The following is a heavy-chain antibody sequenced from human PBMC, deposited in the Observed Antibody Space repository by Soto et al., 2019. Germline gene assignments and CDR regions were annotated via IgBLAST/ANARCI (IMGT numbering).Heavy chain of an antibody. D-gene: IGHD5-12*01. CDR1: GGSISSGDYY. J-gene: IGHJ4*02. CDR3: AREHSGYLKGYFDY. V-gene: IGHV4-30-4*01. CDR2: IYYSGST. Sequence: PSETLSLTCTVSGGSISSGDYYWSWIRQPPGKGLEWIGYIYYSGSTYYNPSLKSRVTISVDTSKNQFSLKLSSVTAADTAVYYCAREHSGYLKGYFDYWGRGTLVTVSS.